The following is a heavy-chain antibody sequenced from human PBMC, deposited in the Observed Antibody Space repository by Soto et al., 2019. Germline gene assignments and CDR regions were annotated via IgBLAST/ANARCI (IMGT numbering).Heavy chain of an antibody. CDR1: GFSLSNSGVG. D-gene: IGHD4-17*01. CDR3: AHCTLHDYGDYDPGTSHVFDS. CDR2: IYGDNDK. Sequence: QITLKESGPSPVKPTQTLTVTCTFSGFSLSNSGVGVAWIRQPPGNALEWLALIYGDNDKRYSSSLKTRLTIVKDHHKKPVVLTMTNMDPVDTATYYWAHCTLHDYGDYDPGTSHVFDSWGQGTLVTVSS. J-gene: IGHJ4*02. V-gene: IGHV2-5*02.